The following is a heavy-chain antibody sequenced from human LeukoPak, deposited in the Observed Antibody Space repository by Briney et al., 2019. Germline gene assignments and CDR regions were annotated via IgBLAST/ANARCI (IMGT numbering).Heavy chain of an antibody. CDR2: ISAYNGNT. Sequence: ASVKVSCKASGYTFTSYGISWVRQAPGQGLEWMGWISAYNGNTNYAQKLQGRVTMTTDTSTSTAYMELRSLRSDDTAVYYCARQLPVLRYFDWLPYYYYYRDVWGKGTTVTVSS. D-gene: IGHD3-9*01. J-gene: IGHJ6*03. CDR3: ARQLPVLRYFDWLPYYYYYRDV. CDR1: GYTFTSYG. V-gene: IGHV1-18*01.